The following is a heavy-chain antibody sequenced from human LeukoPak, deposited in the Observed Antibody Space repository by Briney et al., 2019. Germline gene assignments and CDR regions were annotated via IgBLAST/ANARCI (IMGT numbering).Heavy chain of an antibody. V-gene: IGHV1-8*01. J-gene: IGHJ4*02. CDR3: ARDPPNVGDIVVVPATRPLYYFDY. Sequence: ASMKVSCKASGYTFTSYDINWVRQATGQGLEWMGWMNPNSGNTGYAQKFQGRVTMTRNTSISTVYMELSSLRSEDTAVYYCARDPPNVGDIVVVPATRPLYYFDYWGQGTLVTVSS. CDR1: GYTFTSYD. D-gene: IGHD2-2*01. CDR2: MNPNSGNT.